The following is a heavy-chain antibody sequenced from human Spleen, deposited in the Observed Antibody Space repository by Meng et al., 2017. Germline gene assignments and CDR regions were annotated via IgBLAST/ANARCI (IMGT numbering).Heavy chain of an antibody. CDR2: IFYTGTT. V-gene: IGHV4-4*02. CDR1: WGSILNSNW. J-gene: IGHJ5*02. D-gene: IGHD5-18*01. CDR3: AGVDVDTGVPS. Sequence: GDPPGAGPGSGEPVADLAPPLAGSWGSILNSNWWSWVRQFPGKGLEWIGDIFYTGTTNYNPSLKRRVTISVDKSKHQFSLILTSVTAADTATYYCAGVDVDTGVPSWGQGTLVTVSS.